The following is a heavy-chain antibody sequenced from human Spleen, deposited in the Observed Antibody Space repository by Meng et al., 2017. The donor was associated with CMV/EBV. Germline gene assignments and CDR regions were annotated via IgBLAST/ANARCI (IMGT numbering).Heavy chain of an antibody. CDR3: AEAAGTAWFDY. CDR2: ISGSGGST. V-gene: IGHV3-23*01. CDR1: GFTVSSNY. D-gene: IGHD6-13*01. Sequence: GGSLRLSCAASGFTVSSNYISWVRQAPGKGLEWVSAISGSGGSTYYADSVKGRFTISRDNSKNTLYLQMNSLRAEDTAVYYCAEAAGTAWFDYWGQGTLVTVSS. J-gene: IGHJ4*02.